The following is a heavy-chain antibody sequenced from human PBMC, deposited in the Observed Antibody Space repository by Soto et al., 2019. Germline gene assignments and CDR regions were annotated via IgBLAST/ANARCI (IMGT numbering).Heavy chain of an antibody. CDR3: AKEMTSGYYLFDY. Sequence: QVQLVESGGGVVQPGRSLRLSCAASGFTFSSYGMHWVRQAPGKGLEWVAVIWYDGSNKYYADSVKGRFTISRDNSKNTLYLQMNSLRAEDTAVYYCAKEMTSGYYLFDYWGQGTLVTVSS. CDR2: IWYDGSNK. D-gene: IGHD3-22*01. V-gene: IGHV3-33*06. J-gene: IGHJ4*02. CDR1: GFTFSSYG.